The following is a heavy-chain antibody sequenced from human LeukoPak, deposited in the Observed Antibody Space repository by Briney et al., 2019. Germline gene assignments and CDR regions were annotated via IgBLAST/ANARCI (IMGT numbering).Heavy chain of an antibody. J-gene: IGHJ6*03. CDR3: ARTICSSTSCRSPYYYYYMDV. CDR2: ISDDGRRK. D-gene: IGHD2-2*01. V-gene: IGHV3-30*03. Sequence: GGSLRLSCAASGFSFISYGMHWVRQAPGKGLEWVGVISDDGRRKDYADSVKGRFTISRDNAKNSLYLQMNSLRAEDTAVYYCARTICSSTSCRSPYYYYYMDVWGKGTTVTVSS. CDR1: GFSFISYG.